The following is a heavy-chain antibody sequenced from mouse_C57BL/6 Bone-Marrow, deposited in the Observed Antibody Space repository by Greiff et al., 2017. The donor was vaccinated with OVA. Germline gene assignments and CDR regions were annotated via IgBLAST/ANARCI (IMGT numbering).Heavy chain of an antibody. CDR3: TTFLYDGYYLG. D-gene: IGHD2-3*01. CDR1: GFNIKDDY. CDR2: IDPENGDT. V-gene: IGHV14-4*01. J-gene: IGHJ2*01. Sequence: VQLQQSGAELVRPGASVKLSCTASGFNIKDDYMHWVKQRPEQGLEWIGWIDPENGDTEYASKFQGKATITADTSFNTAYLQLSSLTSEDTAVYYCTTFLYDGYYLGWGQGTTLTVSS.